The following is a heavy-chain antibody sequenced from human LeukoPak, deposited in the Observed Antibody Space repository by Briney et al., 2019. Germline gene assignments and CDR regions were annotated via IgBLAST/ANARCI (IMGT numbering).Heavy chain of an antibody. CDR2: ISSGSRYI. J-gene: IGHJ3*02. CDR1: GFTFSTYS. Sequence: GGSLRLSCAASGFTFSTYSMNWVRQAPGKGLEWVSSISSGSRYIYYADSVKGRFTISRDNAKNSLYLQMNSLRAEDTAVYYCAREGGQDAFDIWGQGTMVTVSS. V-gene: IGHV3-21*01. CDR3: AREGGQDAFDI.